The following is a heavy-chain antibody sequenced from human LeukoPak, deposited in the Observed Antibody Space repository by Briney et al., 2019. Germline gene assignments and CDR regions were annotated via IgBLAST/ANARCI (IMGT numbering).Heavy chain of an antibody. CDR3: TVYDSSGYYYWDF. CDR2: IKGQTDGGTT. J-gene: IGHJ4*02. CDR1: GFTFRNAW. D-gene: IGHD3-22*01. V-gene: IGHV3-15*01. Sequence: GGSLRLSYAASGFTFRNAWMSWVRQAPGKGLEWVGRIKGQTDGGTTDYAAPVKGRFTISRDDSKDTLFLQMNSLKTEDTAVYYCTVYDSSGYYYWDFGGQGTLVTVSS.